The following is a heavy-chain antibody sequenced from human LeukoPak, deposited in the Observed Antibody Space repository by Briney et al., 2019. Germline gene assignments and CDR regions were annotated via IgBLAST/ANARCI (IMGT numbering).Heavy chain of an antibody. CDR1: GFTFSAYT. Sequence: GGSLRLSCTASGFTFSAYTMNWVRQAPGKGLEWVSSISSGTTHIYYADSMKGRFTIFRDNAKNSLYLQMNSLRTEDTALYYCARGNLGSSWSAGWFDPWGQGTLVTVSS. J-gene: IGHJ5*02. CDR2: ISSGTTHI. CDR3: ARGNLGSSWSAGWFDP. D-gene: IGHD6-13*01. V-gene: IGHV3-21*01.